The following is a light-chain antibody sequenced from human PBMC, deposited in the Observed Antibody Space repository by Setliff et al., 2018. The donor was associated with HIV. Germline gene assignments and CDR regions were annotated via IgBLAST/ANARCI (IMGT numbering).Light chain of an antibody. V-gene: IGLV1-47*01. CDR1: SSNIGSNY. J-gene: IGLJ3*02. Sequence: QSALAQPPSASGTPGQRVTISCSGSSSNIGSNYVYWYQQLPRTAPKLLIYRNDQRPSRVPDRFSGSKSVTSASLAISGLRSEDETDYYCAAWDDSLSVWVFGGGTKVTVL. CDR2: RND. CDR3: AAWDDSLSVWV.